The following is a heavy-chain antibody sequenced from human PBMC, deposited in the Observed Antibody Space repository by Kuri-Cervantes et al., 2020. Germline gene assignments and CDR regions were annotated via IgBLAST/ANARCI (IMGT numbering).Heavy chain of an antibody. D-gene: IGHD1-26*01. CDR3: ARHPAGSSFDY. J-gene: IGHJ4*02. CDR2: IYYSGST. CDR1: GGSISSSSYY. V-gene: IGHV4-39*01. Sequence: SETLSLTCTVSGGSISSSSYYWGWIRQPPGKGLEWIGSIYYSGSTYYNPSLKSRVTISVDTSKNQFSLNLSSVTAADMAVYFCARHPAGSSFDYWGQGTLVTVSS.